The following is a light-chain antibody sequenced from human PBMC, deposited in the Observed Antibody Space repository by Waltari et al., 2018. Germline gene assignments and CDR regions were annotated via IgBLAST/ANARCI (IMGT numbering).Light chain of an antibody. CDR3: QQYDNRPPA. Sequence: DVQVAQSPSSLSASVGDRVTITCQASPNIDIFLNWYQHSPGKAPKLLIYDASNLETGVPTRFSASGSGRHFTLTITNLQPDDIATYYCQQYDNRPPAFGGGTKVEIK. J-gene: IGKJ4*01. V-gene: IGKV1-33*01. CDR2: DAS. CDR1: PNIDIF.